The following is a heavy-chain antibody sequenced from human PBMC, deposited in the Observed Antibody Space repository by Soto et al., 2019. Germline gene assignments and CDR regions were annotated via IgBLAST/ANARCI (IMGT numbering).Heavy chain of an antibody. J-gene: IGHJ4*02. CDR3: ARHRIGVANDY. V-gene: IGHV4-34*01. Sequence: SETLSLTCAVYGGSFSGYYWSWIRQPPGKGLEWIGEINHSGSTNYNPSLKSRVTISVDTSKNQFSLKLSSVTAADTAVYYCARHRIGVANDYWGQGTLVTVSS. CDR1: GGSFSGYY. CDR2: INHSGST. D-gene: IGHD3-22*01.